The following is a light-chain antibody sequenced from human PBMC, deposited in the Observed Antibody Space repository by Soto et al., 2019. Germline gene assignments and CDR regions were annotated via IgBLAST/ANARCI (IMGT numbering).Light chain of an antibody. CDR3: QQCDVSPWT. CDR1: QSIDSSF. V-gene: IGKV3-20*01. Sequence: VLTQSPDTLSLSPGDRATLYCRASQSIDSSFFALYQQKPGQPPPLLFYGPSRRATGLPARFSGSGSGTDFALTIDGLEPDDFAMYYCQQCDVSPWTFGQGTKV. J-gene: IGKJ1*01. CDR2: GPS.